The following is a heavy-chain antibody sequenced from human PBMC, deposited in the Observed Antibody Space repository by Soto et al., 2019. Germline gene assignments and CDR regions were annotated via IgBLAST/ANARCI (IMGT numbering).Heavy chain of an antibody. J-gene: IGHJ6*02. CDR3: ARGRADSAGSSFGRRMDV. V-gene: IGHV4-61*01. CDR1: GEAVGSGQSY. Sequence: QVQLQESGPGLVKPSETLSLLCFVSGEAVGSGQSYWNWVRQAPGKGLEWIAHTAVTGAMKNSASLTSRVTMSVDPSKNQISLTLTSVTAAASATYFCARGRADSAGSSFGRRMDVWGQGTTVTVAS. CDR2: TAVTGAM. D-gene: IGHD3-10*01.